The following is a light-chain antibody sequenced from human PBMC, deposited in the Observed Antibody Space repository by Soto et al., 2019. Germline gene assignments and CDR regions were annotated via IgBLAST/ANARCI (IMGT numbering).Light chain of an antibody. CDR3: QQADTFPIT. V-gene: IGKV1-12*01. CDR1: QGISRS. Sequence: DIQMTQSPSSVSASVGDRVTITCRASQGISRSLAWYQQKPGKAPKLLIYAASSLQSGVPSRFSGSGFGTDFTLTISSLQPEDFAVYYCQQADTFPITFGQGTRLEIK. J-gene: IGKJ5*01. CDR2: AAS.